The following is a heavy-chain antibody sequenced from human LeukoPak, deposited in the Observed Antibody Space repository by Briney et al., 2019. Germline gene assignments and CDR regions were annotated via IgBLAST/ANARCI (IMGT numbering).Heavy chain of an antibody. J-gene: IGHJ4*02. Sequence: GGSLRLSCAASGFTFSNYGMNWVRQAPGKGLEWVSALSSSGGSTYYADSVKGRFTISRDNSKNTLYLQMNSLRAEDTAVYYCAKDPGVVGATTLDYWGQGTLVTVSS. CDR3: AKDPGVVGATTLDY. CDR2: LSSSGGST. CDR1: GFTFSNYG. D-gene: IGHD1-26*01. V-gene: IGHV3-23*01.